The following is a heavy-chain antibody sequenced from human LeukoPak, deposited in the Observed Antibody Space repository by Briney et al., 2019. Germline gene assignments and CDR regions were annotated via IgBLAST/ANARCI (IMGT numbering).Heavy chain of an antibody. CDR1: GFTFSGSW. V-gene: IGHV3-7*01. Sequence: PGGSLRPSCVASGFTFSGSWMTWVRQAPGRGLQWLGYISPDGNLKSYVDSVKGRFTISRDNARNSVYLQISSLRVEDTSVYYCARDPAYGALDYWGQGTLVAVSS. CDR2: ISPDGNLK. CDR3: ARDPAYGALDY. J-gene: IGHJ4*02. D-gene: IGHD4-17*01.